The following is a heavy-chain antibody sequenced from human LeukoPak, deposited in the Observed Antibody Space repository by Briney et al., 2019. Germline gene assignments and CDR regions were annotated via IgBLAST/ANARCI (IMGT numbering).Heavy chain of an antibody. D-gene: IGHD3-22*01. J-gene: IGHJ4*02. CDR2: VNPSGGST. CDR3: AGFYDSSGYCRKSFDY. V-gene: IGHV1-46*01. CDR1: GYTFTSYY. Sequence: ASVKVSCKASGYTFTSYYVHWVRQAPGQGLDWMGIVNPSGGSTTYAQKFQGRVTMTRDTSTSTVYMELSSLRSEDTAVYYCAGFYDSSGYCRKSFDYWGQGTLVTVSS.